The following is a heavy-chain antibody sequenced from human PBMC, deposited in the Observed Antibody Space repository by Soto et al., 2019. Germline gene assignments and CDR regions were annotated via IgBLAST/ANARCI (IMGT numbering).Heavy chain of an antibody. CDR3: ARGPRVSSTGTGAH. CDR2: ISDDGSTA. D-gene: IGHD1-1*01. CDR1: VFTCSAYW. J-gene: IGHJ4*02. V-gene: IGHV3-74*01. Sequence: GGSLRLSCSVSVFTCSAYWMHWVRQVPGKGLTWVSRISDDGSTATYADSVKGRFVISRDNAKNSLYLEMNTLRADDSGLYYCARGPRVSSTGTGAHWGRGTLVTVSS.